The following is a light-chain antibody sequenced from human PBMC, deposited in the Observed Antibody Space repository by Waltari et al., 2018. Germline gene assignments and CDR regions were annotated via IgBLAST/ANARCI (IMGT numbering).Light chain of an antibody. J-gene: IGLJ2*01. CDR2: RNN. Sequence: QSVLTQPPSGSGTPGQRVTISCSGSSSNIGSNYVYWYQQLPGTAPRLLIYRNNQLRSGVPDRFSGSKSGTSASLAISGLRSDDEADYYCAAWDDTLSGVVFGGGTKLTVL. V-gene: IGLV1-47*01. CDR1: SSNIGSNY. CDR3: AAWDDTLSGVV.